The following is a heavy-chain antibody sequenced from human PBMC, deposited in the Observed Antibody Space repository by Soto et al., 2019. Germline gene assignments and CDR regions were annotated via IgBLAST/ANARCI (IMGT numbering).Heavy chain of an antibody. CDR2: MNPNSGNT. CDR1: GYTFTSYD. J-gene: IGHJ4*02. D-gene: IGHD6-19*01. V-gene: IGHV1-8*01. Sequence: QVQLVQSGAEVKKPGASVKVSCKASGYTFTSYDINWVRQATGQGLEWMRWMNPNSGNTGYAQKFQGRVTMTRNTSISTAYMELSSLRSEDTAVYYCASLLESSGRGWYNYWGQGTLVTVSS. CDR3: ASLLESSGRGWYNY.